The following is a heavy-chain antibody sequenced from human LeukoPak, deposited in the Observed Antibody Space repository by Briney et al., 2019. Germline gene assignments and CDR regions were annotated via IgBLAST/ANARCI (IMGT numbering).Heavy chain of an antibody. V-gene: IGHV1-46*01. D-gene: IGHD5-18*01. CDR3: ARVQLWLNYYYYMDV. J-gene: IGHJ6*03. CDR2: INPSGGST. Sequence: ASVKVSCKASGYTFTSYYMHWVRQAPGQGLEWMGIINPSGGSTSYAQKFQGRVTMTRDMSTSTVYMELSSLRSEDTAVYYCARVQLWLNYYYYMDVWGKGTTVTVSS. CDR1: GYTFTSYY.